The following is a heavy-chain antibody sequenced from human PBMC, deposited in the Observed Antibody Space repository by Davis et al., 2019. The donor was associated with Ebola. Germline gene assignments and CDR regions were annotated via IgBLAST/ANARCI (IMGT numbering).Heavy chain of an antibody. J-gene: IGHJ4*02. D-gene: IGHD3-9*01. CDR3: AAINYDIFTGYYQDY. V-gene: IGHV3-33*08. CDR2: IWYDGSNE. CDR1: GFTFSTYA. Sequence: GESLKISCAASGFTFSTYAMSWVRQAPGKGLVWLALIWYDGSNEYYADSVKGRFTISRDNSKSTLFLQMNSLRAEDTAVYYCAAINYDIFTGYYQDYWGQGTQVTVSS.